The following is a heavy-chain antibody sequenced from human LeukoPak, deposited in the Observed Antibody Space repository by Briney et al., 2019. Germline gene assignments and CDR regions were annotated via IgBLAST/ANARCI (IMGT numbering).Heavy chain of an antibody. CDR2: IYYSGST. Sequence: SETLSLTCTVSGGFIRSYYWSWIRQPPGKGLEWIAYIYYSGSTNYNPSLKSRATLSIDTSKSQLSLNLSSVTAADTAVYYCARHKGPHEGFSFDKWGQGTLVTVSS. J-gene: IGHJ4*02. D-gene: IGHD2-15*01. CDR1: GGFIRSYY. CDR3: ARHKGPHEGFSFDK. V-gene: IGHV4-59*08.